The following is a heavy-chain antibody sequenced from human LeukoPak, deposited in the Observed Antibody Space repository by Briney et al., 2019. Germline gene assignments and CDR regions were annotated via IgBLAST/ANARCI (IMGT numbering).Heavy chain of an antibody. V-gene: IGHV3-33*08. Sequence: GGSLRLSCAASGFTLSSYWMHWVRQAPGKGLEWVAVIWFDGSNKYYADSVKGRFTVSRDNSKNTMDLQMNSLRAEDTAVYYCAREQYGSDDALDIWGQGTMVTVSS. J-gene: IGHJ3*02. D-gene: IGHD4-17*01. CDR3: AREQYGSDDALDI. CDR1: GFTLSSYW. CDR2: IWFDGSNK.